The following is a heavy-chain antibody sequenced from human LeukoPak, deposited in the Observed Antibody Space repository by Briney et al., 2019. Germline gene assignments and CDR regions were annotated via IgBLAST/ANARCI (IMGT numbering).Heavy chain of an antibody. V-gene: IGHV3-20*04. CDR2: INWNGGST. CDR1: GFIFDDYG. D-gene: IGHD3-16*01. J-gene: IGHJ4*02. Sequence: GGSLRLSCAASGFIFDDYGMSWVRQAPGKGLEWVSGINWNGGSTGYADSVKGRFTISRDNAKNSLYLQMNSLRAEDTALYYCAGGRREYYFDYWGQGTLVTVSS. CDR3: AGGRREYYFDY.